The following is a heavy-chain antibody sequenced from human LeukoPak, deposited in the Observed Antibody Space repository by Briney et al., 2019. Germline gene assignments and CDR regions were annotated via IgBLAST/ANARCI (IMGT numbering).Heavy chain of an antibody. V-gene: IGHV3-66*01. D-gene: IGHD5/OR15-5a*01. Sequence: GGSLRLSCAASGFTVSSNYMSWVRQAPGKGLEWVSVIYSGGSTYYADSVKGRFTISRDNSKNTLYLQMNSLRAEDTAVYYCAREGMERVFAFDIWGQGTMVTVSS. CDR2: IYSGGST. J-gene: IGHJ3*02. CDR3: AREGMERVFAFDI. CDR1: GFTVSSNY.